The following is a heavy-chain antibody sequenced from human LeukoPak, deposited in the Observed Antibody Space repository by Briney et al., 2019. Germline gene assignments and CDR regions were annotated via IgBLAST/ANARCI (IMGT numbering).Heavy chain of an antibody. V-gene: IGHV4-61*02. D-gene: IGHD3-22*01. CDR2: IYTSGST. J-gene: IGHJ4*02. CDR1: GGSISSGSYY. Sequence: PSQTLSLTCTVSGGSISSGSYYWSWIRQPAGKGLEWIGRIYTSGSTNYNPSLKSRVTISVDTSKNQFSLKLSSVTAADTAVYYCARGGRDYYDSSGYSGYWGQGTLVTVSS. CDR3: ARGGRDYYDSSGYSGY.